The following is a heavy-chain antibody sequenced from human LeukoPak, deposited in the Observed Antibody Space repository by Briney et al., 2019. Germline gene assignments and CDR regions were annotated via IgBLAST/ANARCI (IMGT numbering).Heavy chain of an antibody. CDR3: ARGPYGGFDY. Sequence: SETLSLTCAVYGGSFSGYYWSWIRQPPGKGLEWIGEINHSGSTNYNPSLKSRVTISVDTSKNQFSLKLSSVTAADTAVCYCARGPYGGFDYWGQGTLVTVSS. D-gene: IGHD3-10*01. J-gene: IGHJ4*02. CDR2: INHSGST. V-gene: IGHV4-34*01. CDR1: GGSFSGYY.